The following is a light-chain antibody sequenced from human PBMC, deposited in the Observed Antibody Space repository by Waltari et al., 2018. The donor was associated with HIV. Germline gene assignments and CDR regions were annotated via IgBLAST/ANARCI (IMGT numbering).Light chain of an antibody. J-gene: IGLJ3*02. Sequence: HSVLTQPPSASGTPGQRVTISCSGSRSNLGSNNVYWYYHLPGTAPKLLIYKNNQRPSGVPDRFSGSKSGTSASLAISGLRSEDEADYYCATWDDSLSGRVFGGGTKLTVL. V-gene: IGLV1-47*01. CDR1: RSNLGSNN. CDR2: KNN. CDR3: ATWDDSLSGRV.